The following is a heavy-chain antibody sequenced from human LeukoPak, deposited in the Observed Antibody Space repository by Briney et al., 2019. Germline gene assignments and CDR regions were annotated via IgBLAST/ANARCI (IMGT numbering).Heavy chain of an antibody. CDR1: GFTFSSYA. Sequence: GRSLRLSCAASGFTFSSYAMHWVRQAPGKGLEWVAVISYDGSNKYYADSVKGRFTISRDNSKNTLYLQMNGLRAEGTAVYYCARGPYGSYYYWGQGTLVTVSS. CDR3: ARGPYGSYYY. CDR2: ISYDGSNK. V-gene: IGHV3-30-3*01. J-gene: IGHJ4*02. D-gene: IGHD1-26*01.